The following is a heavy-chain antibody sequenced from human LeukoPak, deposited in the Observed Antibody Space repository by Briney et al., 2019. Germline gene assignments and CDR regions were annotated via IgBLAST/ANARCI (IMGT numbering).Heavy chain of an antibody. J-gene: IGHJ4*02. CDR1: GFSFSTFA. Sequence: GGSLRLSCAASGFSFSTFAMNWVRQVPGKGLEWVSGISGRGGDTYDAESVRGRFTISRDDSKNTLYLQMTSLRAEDTAIYYCAKDGISGWYGNHFDFWGQGTLVTGSS. CDR3: AKDGISGWYGNHFDF. V-gene: IGHV3-23*01. D-gene: IGHD6-19*01. CDR2: ISGRGGDT.